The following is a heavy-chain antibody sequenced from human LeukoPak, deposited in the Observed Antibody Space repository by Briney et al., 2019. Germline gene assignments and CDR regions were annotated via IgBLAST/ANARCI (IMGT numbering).Heavy chain of an antibody. Sequence: ALVKVSCKASGYTFTNYGISWVRQAPGQGLERMGWINTYNGNTNYAQKLRGRLTMTTDTSTSTAYMELRSLRSDDTAVYYCARAFEGYCSGGSCPQQPVYYYYYMDVWGNGTTVTISS. D-gene: IGHD2-15*01. J-gene: IGHJ6*03. V-gene: IGHV1-18*01. CDR2: INTYNGNT. CDR1: GYTFTNYG. CDR3: ARAFEGYCSGGSCPQQPVYYYYYMDV.